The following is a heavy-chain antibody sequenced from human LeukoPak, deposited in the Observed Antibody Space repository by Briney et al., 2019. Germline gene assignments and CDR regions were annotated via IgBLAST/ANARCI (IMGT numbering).Heavy chain of an antibody. CDR1: GGSFSGYY. V-gene: IGHV4-34*01. Sequence: KTSETLSLTCAVYGGSFSGYYWNWIRQPPGKGLEWIGEINHGGSTNYNPSLESRVTISVDTSKNQLALKVSSVTAADTAVYYCARDRQWLERLPHNARRTSHDAFDIWGQGTMVTVSS. D-gene: IGHD6-19*01. CDR3: ARDRQWLERLPHNARRTSHDAFDI. J-gene: IGHJ3*02. CDR2: INHGGST.